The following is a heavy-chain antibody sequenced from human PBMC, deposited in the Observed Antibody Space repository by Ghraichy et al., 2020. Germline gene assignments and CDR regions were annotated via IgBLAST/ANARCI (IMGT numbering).Heavy chain of an antibody. Sequence: SETLSLTCTVSGGSISSSSYYWGWIRQPPGKGLEWIRSIYYSGSTYYNPSLKSRVTISVDTSKNQFSLKLSSVTAADTAVYYCARHAHYDSSGYYPPFDYWGQGTLVTVSS. V-gene: IGHV4-39*01. CDR2: IYYSGST. CDR3: ARHAHYDSSGYYPPFDY. J-gene: IGHJ4*02. D-gene: IGHD3-22*01. CDR1: GGSISSSSYY.